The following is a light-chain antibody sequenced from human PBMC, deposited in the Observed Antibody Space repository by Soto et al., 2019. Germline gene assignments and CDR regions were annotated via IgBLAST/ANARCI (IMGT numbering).Light chain of an antibody. Sequence: EIVLTKSPATLSLSPGARATLSCRARQSVRSDYFAWYQQNPGQAPRVIIYGASSRATGIPDRFSGSGSGTDFTLTIRRLEPEDLAVYYCQKYGGTPPITVGQGTRLGIK. CDR2: GAS. V-gene: IGKV3-20*01. J-gene: IGKJ5*01. CDR1: QSVRSDY. CDR3: QKYGGTPPIT.